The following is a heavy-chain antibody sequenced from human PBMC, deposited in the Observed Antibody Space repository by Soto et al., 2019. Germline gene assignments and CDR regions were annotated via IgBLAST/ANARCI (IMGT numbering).Heavy chain of an antibody. Sequence: QVQLVQSGAEVKKPGASVKVSCKASGYTFSRYYIHWVRQAPGQGLEWMGLINPSGRSTTYAQKFRVRVTMTREMSTRRGYLELSSLRAEDKAVYYCEADYGMGEVHAANWFESWGQGTLVTVSS. D-gene: IGHD3-16*01. CDR3: EADYGMGEVHAANWFES. V-gene: IGHV1-46*01. CDR2: INPSGRST. CDR1: GYTFSRYY. J-gene: IGHJ5*01.